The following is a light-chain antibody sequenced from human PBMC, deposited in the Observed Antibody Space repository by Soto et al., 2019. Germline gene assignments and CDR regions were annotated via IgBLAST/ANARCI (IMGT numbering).Light chain of an antibody. CDR1: SSDVGGYDY. CDR2: EVS. V-gene: IGLV2-14*01. J-gene: IGLJ1*01. Sequence: QSVLTQPASVSGSPGQSITISCTGTSSDVGGYDYVSWYQLHPGNAPKLMVFEVSNRPSGVSYRFSGSKSGNTASLTISGLQAEDGADYFCSSYSISTAYLFGTGTKVTVL. CDR3: SSYSISTAYL.